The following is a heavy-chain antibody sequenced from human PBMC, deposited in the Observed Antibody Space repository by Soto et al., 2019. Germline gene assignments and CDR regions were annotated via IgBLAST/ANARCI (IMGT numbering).Heavy chain of an antibody. J-gene: IGHJ3*02. D-gene: IGHD3-3*01. CDR3: ARGRAPPVLRFLEWSDAFDI. CDR1: GYSFTSYW. Sequence: PGESLKSSCKGSGYSFTSYWIGWVRQMPGKGLEWMGIIYPGDSDTRYSPSFQGQVTISADKSISTAYLQWSSLKASDIAMYYCARGRAPPVLRFLEWSDAFDIWGQGTMVTVSS. V-gene: IGHV5-51*01. CDR2: IYPGDSDT.